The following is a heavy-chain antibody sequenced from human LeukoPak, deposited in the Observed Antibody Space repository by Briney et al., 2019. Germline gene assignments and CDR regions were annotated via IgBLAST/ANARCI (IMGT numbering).Heavy chain of an antibody. V-gene: IGHV1-2*02. J-gene: IGHJ4*02. CDR3: ARGLMNWGSHYFDY. CDR2: INPNSGGT. Sequence: ASVKVSCKASGYTFTGYYMHWVRQAPGQGLEWMGWINPNSGGTNYAQKFQGRVTMTRDTSISTAYMELSRLRSDDTAVYYCARGLMNWGSHYFDYWGQGTLVTVSS. CDR1: GYTFTGYY. D-gene: IGHD7-27*01.